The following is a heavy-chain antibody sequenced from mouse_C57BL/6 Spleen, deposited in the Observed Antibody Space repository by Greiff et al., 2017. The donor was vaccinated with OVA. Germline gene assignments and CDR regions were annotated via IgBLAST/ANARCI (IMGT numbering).Heavy chain of an antibody. J-gene: IGHJ3*01. Sequence: QVQLQQSGPGLVQPSRSLSITCTASGFSLTSYGVHWVRQSPGKGLEWLGVIWSGGSTDYNAAFISSPSISKDNSKSQVFFKMNSLQADDTAIYYCASSCYGSSWFAYWGQGTLVTVSA. D-gene: IGHD1-1*01. CDR1: GFSLTSYG. V-gene: IGHV2-2*01. CDR2: IWSGGST. CDR3: ASSCYGSSWFAY.